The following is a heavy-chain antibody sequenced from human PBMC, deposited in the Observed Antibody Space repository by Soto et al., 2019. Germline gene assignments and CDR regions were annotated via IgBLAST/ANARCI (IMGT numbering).Heavy chain of an antibody. CDR2: IYYSGST. CDR3: ARSITMVRGVTRNWFDP. CDR1: GGSIRSRGYY. V-gene: IGHV4-31*02. D-gene: IGHD3-10*01. J-gene: IGHJ5*02. Sequence: TVSGGSIRSRGYYWSWSRQHPGKGIERIGYIYYSGSTYYNPFLKSRVTISVDTSKNQFSLKLSSVTAADTVVYYCARSITMVRGVTRNWFDPWGQGTLVTVSS.